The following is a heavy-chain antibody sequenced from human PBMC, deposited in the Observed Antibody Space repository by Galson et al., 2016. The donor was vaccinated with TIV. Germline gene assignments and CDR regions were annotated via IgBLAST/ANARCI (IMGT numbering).Heavy chain of an antibody. D-gene: IGHD4-17*01. Sequence: SVKVSCKASGYSFSTYDINWVRQAPGQGLEWLGWMNPNSGNTGYSQKFRGRVTMTRNTSERTAYMELSSLTSEDTAVDYCARSGDYGDYWGQGTLVTVSS. CDR1: GYSFSTYD. CDR3: ARSGDYGDY. J-gene: IGHJ4*02. V-gene: IGHV1-8*01. CDR2: MNPNSGNT.